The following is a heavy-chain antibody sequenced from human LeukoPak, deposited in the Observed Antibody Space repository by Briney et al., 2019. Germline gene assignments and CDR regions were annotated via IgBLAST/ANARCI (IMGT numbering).Heavy chain of an antibody. CDR2: ISSSSSYI. CDR1: GFTFSSYS. J-gene: IGHJ4*02. D-gene: IGHD3-22*01. CDR3: ARDLWYYDSSGPLDDY. Sequence: PGGSLRLSCAASGFTFSSYSMNWVRQAPGKGLEWVSSISSSSSYIYYADSVKGRFTISRDNAKNSLYLQVNSLRAEDTAVYYCARDLWYYDSSGPLDDYWGQGTLVTVSS. V-gene: IGHV3-21*01.